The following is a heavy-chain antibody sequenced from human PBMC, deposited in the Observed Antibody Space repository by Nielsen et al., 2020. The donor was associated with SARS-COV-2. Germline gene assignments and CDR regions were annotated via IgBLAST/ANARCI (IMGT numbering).Heavy chain of an antibody. CDR1: GFTFDDYA. CDR2: ISWNSVSI. Sequence: SLKISCVGSGFTFDDYAMHWVRQAPGKGLEWVSGISWNSVSIDYADSVKGRFTISRDNAKSSLYLQMNSLRAEDTAFYYCAKVHGDYVGFFDVWGRGTLVTVSS. J-gene: IGHJ2*01. D-gene: IGHD4-17*01. CDR3: AKVHGDYVGFFDV. V-gene: IGHV3-9*01.